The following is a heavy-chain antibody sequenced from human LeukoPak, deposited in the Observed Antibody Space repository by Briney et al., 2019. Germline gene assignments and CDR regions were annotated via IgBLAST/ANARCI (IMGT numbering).Heavy chain of an antibody. V-gene: IGHV1-18*01. CDR2: ISDSGNT. CDR1: GYTFSRYG. J-gene: IGHJ6*03. D-gene: IGHD6-13*01. CDR3: ARGLKNSIAAAGPPYYYYMDV. Sequence: ASVKVSCRASGYTFSRYGISWVRQAPGQGLEWMGWISDSGNTNCAPKLQDRITLATDTSTSTAYMELRSLRSEDTAVYYCARGLKNSIAAAGPPYYYYMDVWGKGTTVTVSS.